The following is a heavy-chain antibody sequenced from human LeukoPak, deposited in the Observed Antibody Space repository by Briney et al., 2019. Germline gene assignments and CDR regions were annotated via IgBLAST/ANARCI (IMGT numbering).Heavy chain of an antibody. CDR1: GFTFSSHG. V-gene: IGHV3-33*01. J-gene: IGHJ4*02. Sequence: PGGSLRLSCAASGFTFSSHGMHWVRQAPGKGLEWVAVIWYDGSNKYYADSVKGRFTISRDNSKNTLYLQMNSLRAEDTAVYYCARDSLPYYDSSGYRLTPFDYWGQGTLVTVSS. CDR2: IWYDGSNK. D-gene: IGHD3-22*01. CDR3: ARDSLPYYDSSGYRLTPFDY.